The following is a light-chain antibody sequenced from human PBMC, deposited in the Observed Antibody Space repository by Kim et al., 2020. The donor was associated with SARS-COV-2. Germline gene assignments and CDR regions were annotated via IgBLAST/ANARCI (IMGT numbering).Light chain of an antibody. CDR1: QSVSSSY. CDR3: QQYGRT. J-gene: IGKJ1*01. V-gene: IGKV3-20*01. Sequence: LSLSPGERATLSCRASQSVSSSYLAWYQQKPGQAPRLLIYGASSRATGIPDRFSGSGSGTDFTLTISRLEPEDFAVYYCQQYGRTFGQGTKVDIK. CDR2: GAS.